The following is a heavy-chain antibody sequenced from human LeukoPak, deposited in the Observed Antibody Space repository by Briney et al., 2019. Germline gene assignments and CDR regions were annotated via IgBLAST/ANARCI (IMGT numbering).Heavy chain of an antibody. J-gene: IGHJ4*02. V-gene: IGHV1-18*01. CDR1: GYTFTTYT. CDR3: ARALRCNYAYYFDS. Sequence: ASVTVSCKASGYTFTTYTITWVRQAPGQGLEWMGWLSVYNGNTNYAQKLQGRVTFTTDTSTNTAYMELRSLTSDDTAVYFCARALRCNYAYYFDSWGQGTLVTVSS. D-gene: IGHD2-2*01. CDR2: LSVYNGNT.